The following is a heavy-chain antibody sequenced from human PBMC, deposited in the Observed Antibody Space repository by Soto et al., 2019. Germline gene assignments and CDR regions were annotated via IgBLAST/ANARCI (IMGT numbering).Heavy chain of an antibody. CDR1: GTSISSYY. CDR3: ARYNSYAIDY. D-gene: IGHD2-8*01. V-gene: IGHV4-59*01. CDR2: IHYSGTT. J-gene: IGHJ4*02. Sequence: SETLSLTCTVSGTSISSYYWSWIRQPPGKGLEWIANIHYSGTTNYNPSLASRVTLSVATSKNQFSLKMTSVTAADRAMYFCARYNSYAIDYWGRGTLVTVSS.